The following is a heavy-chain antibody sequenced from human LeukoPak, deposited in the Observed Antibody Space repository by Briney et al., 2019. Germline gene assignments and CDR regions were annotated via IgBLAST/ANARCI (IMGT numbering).Heavy chain of an antibody. Sequence: GASVKVSCEASGYTFTNYYMHWIRQAPGQGLEWMGIINPSGGTTSYAEKFQGRLTMTRDMSTSIVYMELSSLRSEDTAVYYCARGGGTYPTDYWGQGTLVTVSS. V-gene: IGHV1-46*01. CDR2: INPSGGTT. D-gene: IGHD1-26*01. CDR3: ARGGGTYPTDY. CDR1: GYTFTNYY. J-gene: IGHJ4*02.